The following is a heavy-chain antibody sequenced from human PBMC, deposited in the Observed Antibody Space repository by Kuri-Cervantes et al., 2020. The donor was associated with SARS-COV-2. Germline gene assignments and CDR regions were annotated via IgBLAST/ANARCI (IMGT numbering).Heavy chain of an antibody. Sequence: GESLKISCAASGFTFSSYWMSWVRQAPGKGLEWVANIKQDGSEKYYVDPVKGRFTISRDNAKNSLYLQMNSLRAEDTAVYYCARSPGDGDYDPFDYWGQGTLVTVSS. V-gene: IGHV3-7*01. D-gene: IGHD4-17*01. CDR1: GFTFSSYW. J-gene: IGHJ4*02. CDR3: ARSPGDGDYDPFDY. CDR2: IKQDGSEK.